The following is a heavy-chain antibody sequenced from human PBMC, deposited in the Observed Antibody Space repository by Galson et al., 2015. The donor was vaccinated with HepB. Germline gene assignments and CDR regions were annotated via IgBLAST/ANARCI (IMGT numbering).Heavy chain of an antibody. J-gene: IGHJ4*02. CDR2: IYWDDDK. Sequence: PALVKPTQTLTLTCTLSGISVSTNGVGVGWIRQSPGKALECLALIYWDDDKRYSPSLRSRLTIAKDTPKNQVVLTLTNMDPVDTGTYYCARRYLIGDINYFDYWGQGAQVTVSS. CDR1: GISVSTNGVG. D-gene: IGHD3-9*01. V-gene: IGHV2-5*02. CDR3: ARRYLIGDINYFDY.